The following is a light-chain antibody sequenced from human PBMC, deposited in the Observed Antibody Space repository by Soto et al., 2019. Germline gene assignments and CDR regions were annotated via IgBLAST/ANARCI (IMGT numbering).Light chain of an antibody. V-gene: IGKV3-20*01. CDR3: QQFGGSYT. CDR2: AAS. CDR1: QSVSSRF. J-gene: IGKJ2*01. Sequence: ENVLTQSPGALSLSAGDRATLSCRASQSVSSRFLAWYQQRPGQGPRLLIYAASNRGTGIPDRFSGSGSGTDFTLTISRLEPEDFAVYYCQQFGGSYTFGQGTKVV.